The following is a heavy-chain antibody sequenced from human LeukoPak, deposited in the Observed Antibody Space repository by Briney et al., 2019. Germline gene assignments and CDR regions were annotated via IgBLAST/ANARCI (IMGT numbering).Heavy chain of an antibody. CDR1: GYTFTSYG. Sequence: GASVKVSCKASGYTFTSYGISWVRQAPGQGPEWMGWISAYNGNTNYAQMLQGRVTMTTDTSTSTAYMELRSLRSDDTAVCYCARDNPRGSYYFDYWGQGTLVIVSS. CDR2: ISAYNGNT. CDR3: ARDNPRGSYYFDY. V-gene: IGHV1-18*01. J-gene: IGHJ4*02. D-gene: IGHD5-12*01.